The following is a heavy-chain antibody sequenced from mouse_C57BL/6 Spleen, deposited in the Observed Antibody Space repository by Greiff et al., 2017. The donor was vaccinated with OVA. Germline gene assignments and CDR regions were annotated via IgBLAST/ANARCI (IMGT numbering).Heavy chain of an antibody. Sequence: VQLQQSGPELVKPGASVKMSCKASGYTFRSSGMNWVKQRPGKGLEWIGQIYPGGGDTNYNRKFKGKATLTADNSSSTAYMQLRSLTSEDSAVYFCANFATSNPFAYWGQGTLVTVSA. D-gene: IGHD2-5*01. V-gene: IGHV1-82*01. J-gene: IGHJ3*01. CDR2: IYPGGGDT. CDR3: ANFATSNPFAY. CDR1: GYTFRSSG.